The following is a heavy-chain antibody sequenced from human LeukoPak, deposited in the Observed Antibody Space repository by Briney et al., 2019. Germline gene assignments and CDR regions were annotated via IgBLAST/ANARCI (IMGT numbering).Heavy chain of an antibody. CDR1: GFTFTNAW. CDR3: STLTSRGLSDS. CDR2: IKSKADGETI. Sequence: GGSLRLSCAASGFTFTNAWMNWVRQAPGKGLEWVGRIKSKADGETIDYAAPVKGRFTFSRDDSKNMLYLQMNSLKSEDTAVYYCSTLTSRGLSDSWGQGTLVSVSS. J-gene: IGHJ4*02. D-gene: IGHD1-20*01. V-gene: IGHV3-15*07.